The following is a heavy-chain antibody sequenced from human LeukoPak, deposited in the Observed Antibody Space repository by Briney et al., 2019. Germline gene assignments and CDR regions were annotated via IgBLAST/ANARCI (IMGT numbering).Heavy chain of an antibody. CDR3: ARDGGPNNYWFDP. CDR1: GESFKTYY. D-gene: IGHD4-23*01. CDR2: ISHSGIT. V-gene: IGHV4-34*01. J-gene: IGHJ5*02. Sequence: SETLSLTCTIYGESFKTYYGLWVRQPPGKGLAWIGEISHSGITNYNPSLKSRVTLSVDMSKNQFSLRLSSVTAADTAMYYCARDGGPNNYWFDPWGQGALVSVSS.